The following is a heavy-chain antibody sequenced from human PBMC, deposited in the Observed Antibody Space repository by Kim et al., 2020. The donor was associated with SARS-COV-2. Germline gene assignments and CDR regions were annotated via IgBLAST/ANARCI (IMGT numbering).Heavy chain of an antibody. D-gene: IGHD3-10*01. V-gene: IGHV4-61*01. J-gene: IGHJ5*02. CDR1: GGSVSSGSYY. CDR3: ARRVRGATNWFDP. CDR2: IYYTGTT. Sequence: SETLSLTCTVSGGSVSSGSYYWSWIRQPPGKGLEWIGYIYYTGTTTYNPSLKSRVTISLDTSKNQFSLKLNSVTDADTAVYYCARRVRGATNWFDPWGQGILVTVSS.